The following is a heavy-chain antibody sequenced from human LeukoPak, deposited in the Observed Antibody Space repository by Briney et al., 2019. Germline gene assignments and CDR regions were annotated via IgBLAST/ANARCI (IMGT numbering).Heavy chain of an antibody. CDR2: IWYNGSNK. Sequence: GRSLRLSCAASGFTFSSFGMRWVRQAPGKGLEWVAAIWYNGSNKHYADSVKGRFTISRDNSKNTLYLQMDSLRAEDTAVYYCAKDLTQSWEPDFRGQGTLVTVSS. CDR3: AKDLTQSWEPDF. CDR1: GFTFSSFG. V-gene: IGHV3-33*06. J-gene: IGHJ4*02. D-gene: IGHD1-26*01.